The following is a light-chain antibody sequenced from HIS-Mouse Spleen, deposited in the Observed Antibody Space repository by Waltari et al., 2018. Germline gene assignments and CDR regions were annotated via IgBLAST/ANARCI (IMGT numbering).Light chain of an antibody. Sequence: SSELTQDPAVSVALGQTVRITCQGDSLRSYYASWYQQKPGQAPVLIIYGKNNRPPGIPDRVSGSSSGNTASLTITGAQAEDEADYYCNSRDSSGNHLVFGGGTKLTVL. CDR1: SLRSYY. CDR2: GKN. CDR3: NSRDSSGNHLV. J-gene: IGLJ2*01. V-gene: IGLV3-19*01.